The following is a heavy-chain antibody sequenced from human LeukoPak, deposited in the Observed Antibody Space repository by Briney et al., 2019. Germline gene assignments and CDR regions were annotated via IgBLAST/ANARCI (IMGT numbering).Heavy chain of an antibody. CDR3: AREVTMVRGVIEGVRAFDI. V-gene: IGHV1-69*01. D-gene: IGHD3-10*01. J-gene: IGHJ3*02. Sequence: SVKVSCKASGGTFSSYAISWVRQAPGQGLEWMGGIIPIFGTANYAQKFQGRVTITADESTSTAYMELSSLRSEDTAVYYCAREVTMVRGVIEGVRAFDIWGQGTMVTVSS. CDR1: GGTFSSYA. CDR2: IIPIFGTA.